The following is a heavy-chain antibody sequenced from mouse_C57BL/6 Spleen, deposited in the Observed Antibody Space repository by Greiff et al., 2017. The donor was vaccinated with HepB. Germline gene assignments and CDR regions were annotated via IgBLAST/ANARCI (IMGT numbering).Heavy chain of an antibody. J-gene: IGHJ4*01. CDR1: GYTFTSYW. CDR3: ARKGWAMDY. CDR2: IDPSDSYT. V-gene: IGHV1-59*01. Sequence: QVQLKEPGAELVRPGTSVKLSCKASGYTFTSYWMHWVKQRPGQGLEWIGVIDPSDSYTNYNQKFKGKATLTVDTSSSTAYMQLSSLTSEDSAVYYCARKGWAMDYWGQGTSVTVSS. D-gene: IGHD1-1*02.